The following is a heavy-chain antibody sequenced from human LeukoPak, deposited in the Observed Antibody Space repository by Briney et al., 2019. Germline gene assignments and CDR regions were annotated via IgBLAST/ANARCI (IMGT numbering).Heavy chain of an antibody. D-gene: IGHD3-22*01. CDR3: ARADPHYYDSSGYYSHAFDI. J-gene: IGHJ3*02. Sequence: SVKVSCKASGYTFTSYGISWVRQAPGQGLEWMGWISAYNGNTNYAQKLQGRVTMTTDTSTSTAYMELRSLRSDDTAVYYCARADPHYYDSSGYYSHAFDIWGQGTMVTVSS. CDR2: ISAYNGNT. CDR1: GYTFTSYG. V-gene: IGHV1-18*01.